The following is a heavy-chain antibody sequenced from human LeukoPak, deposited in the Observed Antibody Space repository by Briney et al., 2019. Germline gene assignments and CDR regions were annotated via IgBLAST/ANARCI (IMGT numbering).Heavy chain of an antibody. Sequence: PGGSLRLSCAASGFTFSSYSMNWVREAPGKGLEWVSSISSSSSYIYYADSVKGRFTISRDNAKNSLYLQMNSLRAEDTAVYYCARGGRQQLVWGLFDYWGQGTLVTVSS. J-gene: IGHJ4*02. D-gene: IGHD6-13*01. CDR1: GFTFSSYS. CDR2: ISSSSSYI. V-gene: IGHV3-21*01. CDR3: ARGGRQQLVWGLFDY.